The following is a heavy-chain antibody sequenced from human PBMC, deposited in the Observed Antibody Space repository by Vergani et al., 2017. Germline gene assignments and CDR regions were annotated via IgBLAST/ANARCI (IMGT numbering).Heavy chain of an antibody. D-gene: IGHD2-15*01. CDR3: ARGLGYCSGGSCYALGHYFDY. V-gene: IGHV3-9*01. CDR2: ISWNSGST. J-gene: IGHJ4*02. Sequence: EVQLVESGGGLVQPGRSLRLSCAASGFTFDDYAMHWVRQAPGKGLEWVSGISWNSGSTGYADSVKGRFTISRDNAKNSLYLQMNSLRAEDTAVYYCARGLGYCSGGSCYALGHYFDYWGQGTLVTVSS. CDR1: GFTFDDYA.